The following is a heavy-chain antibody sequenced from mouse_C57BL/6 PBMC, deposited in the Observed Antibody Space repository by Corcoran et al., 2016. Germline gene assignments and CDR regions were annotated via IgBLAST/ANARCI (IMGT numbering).Heavy chain of an antibody. CDR2: INPNNGGT. J-gene: IGHJ2*01. V-gene: IGHV1-26*01. D-gene: IGHD2-1*01. Sequence: EVQLQQSGPELVKPGASVKISCKASGYTFTDYYMNWVKQSHGKSLEWIGDINPNNGGTSYNQKFKGKATLTVDKSSSTAYMELRSLTSEDSAVYYCARPYGNHEYWGQGTTLTVSS. CDR1: GYTFTDYY. CDR3: ARPYGNHEY.